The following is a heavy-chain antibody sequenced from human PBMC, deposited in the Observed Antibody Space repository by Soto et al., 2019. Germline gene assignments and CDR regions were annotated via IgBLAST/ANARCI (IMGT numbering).Heavy chain of an antibody. V-gene: IGHV3-23*01. CDR2: ISHTGNTI. D-gene: IGHD6-19*01. CDR3: AKAELIKQWLALGYFDY. CDR1: GFTFSNFA. J-gene: IGHJ4*02. Sequence: GGSLRLSCAASGFTFSNFAMSWVRQAPGKGLEWVSSISHTGNTIYYADPVKGRFTISRDNSKNTLYLQMNSQRAEDTAVYYCAKAELIKQWLALGYFDYWGQGTLVTVSS.